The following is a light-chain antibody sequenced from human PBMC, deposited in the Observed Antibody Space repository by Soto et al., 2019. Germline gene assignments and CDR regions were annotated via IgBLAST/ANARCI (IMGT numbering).Light chain of an antibody. CDR1: QSMGSN. Sequence: EIVMAQSPATMSVSPGERATVSCRASQSMGSNVAWYQQKPGQSPRLVIYDASSRATGIPDRFSGSGSGTDFTLTISRLEPEDFAVYYCQQYGSSLITFGQGTRLEI. V-gene: IGKV3-20*01. CDR3: QQYGSSLIT. CDR2: DAS. J-gene: IGKJ5*01.